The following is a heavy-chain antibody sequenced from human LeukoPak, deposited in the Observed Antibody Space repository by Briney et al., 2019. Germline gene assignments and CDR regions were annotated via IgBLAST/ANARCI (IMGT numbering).Heavy chain of an antibody. D-gene: IGHD6-19*01. CDR3: ARDYSSGCHGCYYGMDV. Sequence: GGSLRLSCAASGFTFSSYSMNWVRQAPGKGLEWVSSISSSSSYIYYADSVKGRFTISRDNSKNTLYLQMNSLRAEDTAVYYCARDYSSGCHGCYYGMDVWGQGTTATVSS. CDR2: ISSSSSYI. V-gene: IGHV3-21*01. CDR1: GFTFSSYS. J-gene: IGHJ6*02.